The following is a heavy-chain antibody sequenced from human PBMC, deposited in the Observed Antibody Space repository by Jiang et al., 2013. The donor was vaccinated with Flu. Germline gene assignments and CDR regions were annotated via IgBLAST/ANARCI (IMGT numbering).Heavy chain of an antibody. CDR3: ARYYDFWSGYYLSYFDY. CDR1: GYTFTSYG. D-gene: IGHD3-3*01. CDR2: ISAYNGNT. J-gene: IGHJ4*02. Sequence: GAEVKKPGASVKVSCKASGYTFTSYGISWVRQAPGQGLEWMGWISAYNGNTNYAQKLQGRVTMTTDTSTSTAYMELRSLRSDDTAVYYCARYYDFWSGYYLSYFDYWGQGTLVTVSS. V-gene: IGHV1-18*01.